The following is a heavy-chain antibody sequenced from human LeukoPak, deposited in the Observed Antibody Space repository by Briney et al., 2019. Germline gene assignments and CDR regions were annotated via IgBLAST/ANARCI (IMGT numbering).Heavy chain of an antibody. Sequence: GGSLRLSCAASGFNFNSYTMIWVRQAPGKGLQWVANILASGSPTYYADSVKGRFIISRDNSKNTVYLQMNSLRVEDTAIYYCAKDLRPDGVDNFDHWGQGILVTVSS. CDR3: AKDLRPDGVDNFDH. CDR1: GFNFNSYT. D-gene: IGHD2-8*01. V-gene: IGHV3-23*01. J-gene: IGHJ4*02. CDR2: ILASGSPT.